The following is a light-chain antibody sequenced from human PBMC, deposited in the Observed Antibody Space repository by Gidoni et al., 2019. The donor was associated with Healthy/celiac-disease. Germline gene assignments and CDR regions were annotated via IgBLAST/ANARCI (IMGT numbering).Light chain of an antibody. J-gene: IGKJ4*01. CDR3: QQSYSTLLT. Sequence: DIQMTQSPSSLSASVGDRVTITCRASQSISSYLNWYQQKPGKAPKLLIYAASSLQSGVPSSFSGRGSGTDFTLTISSLQPEDFATYYCQQSYSTLLTFGGGTKVEIK. V-gene: IGKV1-39*01. CDR2: AAS. CDR1: QSISSY.